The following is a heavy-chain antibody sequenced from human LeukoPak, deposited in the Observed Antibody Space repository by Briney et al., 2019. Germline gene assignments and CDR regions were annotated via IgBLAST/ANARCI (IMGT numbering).Heavy chain of an antibody. D-gene: IGHD1-26*01. CDR3: ARIKWDLYYFDY. CDR2: ISSSSSYI. CDR1: GFTFSSYS. J-gene: IGHJ4*02. Sequence: GGSLRLSCAASGFTFSSYSMNWVRQAPGKGLEWVSSISSSSSYIYYADSVKGRFTISRDNAKNSLYLQMNSLRAEDTAVYYCARIKWDLYYFDYWGQGTLVTVSS. V-gene: IGHV3-21*01.